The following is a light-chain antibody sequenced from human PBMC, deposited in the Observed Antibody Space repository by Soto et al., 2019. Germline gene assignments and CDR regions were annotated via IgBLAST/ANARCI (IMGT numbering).Light chain of an antibody. CDR1: SSDVGGYNY. V-gene: IGLV2-14*01. J-gene: IGLJ2*01. CDR3: SSYTSSTTRV. CDR2: DVS. Sequence: QSALTQPASVSGSPGQSITISCTGTSSDVGGYNYVSWYQQHPGRAPKVMIYDVSSRPSGVSNRFSGSKSGNTASLTISGLQAEDEADYYCSSYTSSTTRVFGGGTKVTVL.